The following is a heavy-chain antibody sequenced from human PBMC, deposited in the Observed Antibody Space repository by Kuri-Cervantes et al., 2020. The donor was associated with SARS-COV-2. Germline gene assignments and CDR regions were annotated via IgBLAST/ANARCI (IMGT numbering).Heavy chain of an antibody. D-gene: IGHD6-6*01. CDR3: ARVPSSPGFFDY. J-gene: IGHJ4*02. V-gene: IGHV3-21*01. CDR2: ISSSSSYI. CDR1: GFTFSSYS. Sequence: GESLKISCAASGFTFSSYSTNWVRQAPGKGLEWVSSISSSSSYIYYADSVKGRFTISRDNAKNSLYLQMNSLRAEDTAVYYCARVPSSPGFFDYWGQGTLVTVSS.